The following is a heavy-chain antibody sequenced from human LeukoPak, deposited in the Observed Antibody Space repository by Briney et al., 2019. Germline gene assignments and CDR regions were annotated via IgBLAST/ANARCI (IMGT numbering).Heavy chain of an antibody. D-gene: IGHD3-22*01. CDR2: IKQDGSEK. CDR3: AREKGKSSGYYQYFDY. J-gene: IGHJ4*02. Sequence: PGGSLRLSCAASGFTFSSYWMSWVRQAPGKGLEWVANIKQDGSEKYYVDSVKGRFTISRDNAKNSLYLQMNSLRAEDTAVYYCAREKGKSSGYYQYFDYWGQGTLVTVSS. CDR1: GFTFSSYW. V-gene: IGHV3-7*01.